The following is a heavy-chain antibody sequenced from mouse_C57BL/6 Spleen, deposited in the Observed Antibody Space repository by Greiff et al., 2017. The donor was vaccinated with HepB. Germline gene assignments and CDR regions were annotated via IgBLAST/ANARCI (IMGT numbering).Heavy chain of an antibody. CDR3: ARGDYYGSSHWYFDV. CDR1: GYTFTSYW. V-gene: IGHV1-59*01. D-gene: IGHD1-1*01. CDR2: IDPSDSYT. J-gene: IGHJ1*03. Sequence: QVQLQQPGAELVRPGTSVKLSCKASGYTFTSYWMHWVKQRPGQGLEWIGVIDPSDSYTNYNQKFKGKATLTVDTSSSTAYMPLSSLTSEDSAVYYCARGDYYGSSHWYFDVWGTGTTVTVSS.